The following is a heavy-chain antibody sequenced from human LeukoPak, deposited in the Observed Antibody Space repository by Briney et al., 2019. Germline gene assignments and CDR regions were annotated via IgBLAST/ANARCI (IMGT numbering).Heavy chain of an antibody. J-gene: IGHJ5*02. Sequence: SETLSLTCTVSGGSISSYYWSWIRQPAGKGLEWIGRIYTSGSTNYNPSLKSRVTMSVDTSKNQFSLKLSSVTAADTAVYYCAREGQQLVSCNWFDPWGQGTLVTVSS. V-gene: IGHV4-4*07. CDR3: AREGQQLVSCNWFDP. D-gene: IGHD6-13*01. CDR2: IYTSGST. CDR1: GGSISSYY.